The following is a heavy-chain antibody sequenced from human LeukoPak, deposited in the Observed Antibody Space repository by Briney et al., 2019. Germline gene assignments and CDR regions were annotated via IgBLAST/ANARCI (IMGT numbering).Heavy chain of an antibody. J-gene: IGHJ4*02. Sequence: SETLSLTCTVSGGSISSYYWSWIRQPAGKGLEWIGRIYTSGSTNYNPSLKSRVTMSVDTSKNQFSLKLSSVTAADTAVYYCARAGDSSGYEYYFDYWGQGTLVTVCS. D-gene: IGHD3-22*01. CDR3: ARAGDSSGYEYYFDY. CDR1: GGSISSYY. CDR2: IYTSGST. V-gene: IGHV4-4*07.